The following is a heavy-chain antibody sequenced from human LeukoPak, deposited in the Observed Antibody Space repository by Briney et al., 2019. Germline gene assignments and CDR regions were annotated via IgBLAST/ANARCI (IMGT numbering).Heavy chain of an antibody. CDR3: AKDSLKEGGHWFDP. Sequence: GGSLRLSCAASEFTFSSYAMSWVRQAPGKGLEWVSAIGGSGVNTYYADSVKGRFTISRGNSKNTLYLQMNSLRAEDTAVYYCAKDSLKEGGHWFDPWGQGTLVTVSS. CDR1: EFTFSSYA. V-gene: IGHV3-23*01. CDR2: IGGSGVNT. J-gene: IGHJ5*02. D-gene: IGHD3-16*01.